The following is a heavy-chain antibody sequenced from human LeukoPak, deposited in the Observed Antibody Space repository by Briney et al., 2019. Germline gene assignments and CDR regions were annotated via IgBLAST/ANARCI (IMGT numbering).Heavy chain of an antibody. V-gene: IGHV4-59*01. J-gene: IGHJ4*02. CDR3: ARGRGRDGDNLVS. CDR1: GGSITSYY. CDR2: VYYSGTT. D-gene: IGHD5-24*01. Sequence: KPSETPSLTFPASGGSITSYYWSWIRQVPRKGLGWIGYVYYSGTTNYNPSLKSRVTISVDTSKNQFSLRLTSVTAADTAVYYCARGRGRDGDNLVSWSQGTLVTVSS.